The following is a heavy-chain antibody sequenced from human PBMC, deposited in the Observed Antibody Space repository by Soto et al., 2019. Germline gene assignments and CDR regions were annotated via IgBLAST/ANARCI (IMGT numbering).Heavy chain of an antibody. V-gene: IGHV1-69*02. J-gene: IGHJ4*02. CDR1: GGTFSSYT. CDR3: ARLAMTKGFDY. D-gene: IGHD2-8*01. Sequence: QVQLVQSGAEVKKPGSSVKVSCKASGGTFSSYTISWVRQAPGQGLEWMGRIIPILGIANYAQKFQGRVTXTXGKSTSTAYMELSSLRSEDTAVYYCARLAMTKGFDYWGQGTLVTVSS. CDR2: IIPILGIA.